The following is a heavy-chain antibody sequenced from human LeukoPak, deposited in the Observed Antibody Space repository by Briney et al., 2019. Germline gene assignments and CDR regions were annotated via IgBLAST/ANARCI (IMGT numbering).Heavy chain of an antibody. V-gene: IGHV1-69*04. Sequence: GASVKVSCKASGGTFSSYAISWVRQAPGQGLEWMGRIIPILGIANYAQKFQGRVTITADKSTSTAYMELSSLRSEDTAVYYCARDHVYRGSPLLSTYFDYWGQGTLVTVSS. CDR2: IIPILGIA. CDR3: ARDHVYRGSPLLSTYFDY. CDR1: GGTFSSYA. J-gene: IGHJ4*02. D-gene: IGHD2-2*01.